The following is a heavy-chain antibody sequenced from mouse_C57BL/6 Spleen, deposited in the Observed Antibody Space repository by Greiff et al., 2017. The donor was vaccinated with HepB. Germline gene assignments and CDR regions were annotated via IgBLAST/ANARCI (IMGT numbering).Heavy chain of an antibody. J-gene: IGHJ2*01. CDR2: IYPGGGYT. CDR3: ARSDYGSSHYFDY. D-gene: IGHD1-1*01. CDR1: GYTFTNYW. V-gene: IGHV1-63*01. Sequence: VHLVESGAELVRPGTSVKMSCKASGYTFTNYWIGWAKQRPGHGLEWIGDIYPGGGYTNYNEKFKGKATLTADKSSSTAYMQFSSLTSEDSAIYYCARSDYGSSHYFDYWGQGTTLTVSS.